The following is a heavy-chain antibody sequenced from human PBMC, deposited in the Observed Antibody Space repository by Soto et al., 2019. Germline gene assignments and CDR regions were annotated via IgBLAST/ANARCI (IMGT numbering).Heavy chain of an antibody. J-gene: IGHJ5*02. V-gene: IGHV4-30-2*01. D-gene: IGHD2-21*01. Sequence: SETLSLTCAVSGISITRGGSSWTWIRQPPGKGLEWIGYFSHSGSAYYNPSLKSRVTISVDRSKNQFSLKLNSVTTADTAVYYCAREVNYWFDPWGQGTLVTVSS. CDR1: GISITRGGSS. CDR3: AREVNYWFDP. CDR2: FSHSGSA.